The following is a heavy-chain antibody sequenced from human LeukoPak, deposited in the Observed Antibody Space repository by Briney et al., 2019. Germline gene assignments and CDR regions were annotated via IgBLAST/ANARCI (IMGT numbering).Heavy chain of an antibody. CDR1: GFTFNTYG. Sequence: GRSLRLSCAASGFTFNTYGVHWVRQAPGKGLEWLAVISYDGSNTYYADSVKGRFTISRDNSKNTVYLQMNSLLTDDTAVYYCAKGVMVTGTYSHHWGQGTLVTVSS. V-gene: IGHV3-30*18. CDR3: AKGVMVTGTYSHH. CDR2: ISYDGSNT. D-gene: IGHD2-21*02. J-gene: IGHJ1*01.